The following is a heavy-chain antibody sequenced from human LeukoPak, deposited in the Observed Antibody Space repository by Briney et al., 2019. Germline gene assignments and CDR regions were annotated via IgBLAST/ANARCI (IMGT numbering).Heavy chain of an antibody. J-gene: IGHJ4*02. CDR3: ARFGYDSSGYRPK. D-gene: IGHD3-22*01. CDR2: INWNGGST. CDR1: GFTFDDYG. V-gene: IGHV3-20*04. Sequence: GGSLRLSCAASGFTFDDYGMSWVRQAPGKGLEWVSGINWNGGSTGYADSVKGRFTISRDDAKNSLYLQMNSLRAEDTALYYCARFGYDSSGYRPKWGKGTLVTVSS.